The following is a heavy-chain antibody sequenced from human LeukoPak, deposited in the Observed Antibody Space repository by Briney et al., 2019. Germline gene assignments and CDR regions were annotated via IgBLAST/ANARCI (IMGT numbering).Heavy chain of an antibody. D-gene: IGHD2-2*01. Sequence: GGSRRLSCAVSGFTFSSYSMNWVRQAPGKGLEWVSYISSSSSTIYYADSVKGRFTISRDNAKNSLYLQMNSLRAEDTAVYYCAREGWIVVVPAAKGDFDYWGQGTLVTVSS. V-gene: IGHV3-48*04. CDR2: ISSSSSTI. CDR1: GFTFSSYS. J-gene: IGHJ4*02. CDR3: AREGWIVVVPAAKGDFDY.